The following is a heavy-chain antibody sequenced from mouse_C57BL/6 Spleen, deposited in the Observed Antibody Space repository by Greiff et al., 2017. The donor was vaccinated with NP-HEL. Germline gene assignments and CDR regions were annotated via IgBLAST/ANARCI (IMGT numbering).Heavy chain of an antibody. CDR1: GYTFTDYN. Sequence: VQLKESGPELVKPGASVKMSCKASGYTFTDYNMHWVKQSHGKSLEWIGYINPNNGGTSYNQKFKGKATLTVNKSSSTAYMELRSLTSEDSAVYYCARPLLLRAWFAYWGQGTLVTVSA. CDR2: INPNNGGT. V-gene: IGHV1-22*01. J-gene: IGHJ3*01. CDR3: ARPLLLRAWFAY. D-gene: IGHD1-1*01.